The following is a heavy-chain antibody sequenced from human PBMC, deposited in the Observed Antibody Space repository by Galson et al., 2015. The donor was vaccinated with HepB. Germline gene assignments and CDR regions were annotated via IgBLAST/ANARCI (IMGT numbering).Heavy chain of an antibody. CDR3: ARGGVVAGEYTDY. Sequence: SLRLSCAASGFTFNNYAIHWVRQAPGKGLEAVALISYDGSNKFYADSMRGRLTISRDNSKNTLSLQMNSLRAEDTAVYYCARGGVVAGEYTDYWGQGTLVTVSS. CDR1: GFTFNNYA. J-gene: IGHJ4*02. CDR2: ISYDGSNK. V-gene: IGHV3-30-3*01. D-gene: IGHD6-19*01.